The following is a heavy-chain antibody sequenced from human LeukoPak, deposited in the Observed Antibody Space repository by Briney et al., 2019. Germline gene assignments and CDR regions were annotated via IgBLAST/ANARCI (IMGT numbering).Heavy chain of an antibody. CDR1: GFTFSNYW. D-gene: IGHD6-19*01. V-gene: IGHV3-7*01. Sequence: PGGSLRLSCAASGFTFSNYWMDWVRQAPGKGLEWVAKVKQDGSDKYYVDSVKGRFTISRDNAKNSLYLQMNSLRVEDTAVYYCARAVGKYSSTGGDAFDIWGQGTMVTVSS. CDR3: ARAVGKYSSTGGDAFDI. CDR2: VKQDGSDK. J-gene: IGHJ3*02.